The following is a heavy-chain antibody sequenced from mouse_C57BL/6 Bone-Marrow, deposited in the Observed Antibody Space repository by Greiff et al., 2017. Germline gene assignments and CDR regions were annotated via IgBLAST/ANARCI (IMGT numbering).Heavy chain of an antibody. V-gene: IGHV1-15*01. CDR1: GYTFTDYE. CDR3: ARGDYDYAWCAY. Sequence: QVQLQQSGAELVRPGASVTLSCKASGYTFTDYEMHWVKQTPVHGLEWIGAIDPETGGTAYNQKFKGKAILTADKSSSTAYMELRSLTSEDSAVYYCARGDYDYAWCAYWGRGTLITVSA. J-gene: IGHJ3*01. D-gene: IGHD2-4*01. CDR2: IDPETGGT.